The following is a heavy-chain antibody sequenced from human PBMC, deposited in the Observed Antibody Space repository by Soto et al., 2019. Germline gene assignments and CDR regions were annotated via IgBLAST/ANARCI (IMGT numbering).Heavy chain of an antibody. Sequence: QVQLVQSGAEVKKPGSSVKVSCEAPGGTFDHAVITWVRQAPGQGLEWVGGINPMFNSTHYAQKFQGRVTITADAVTSTACMELRGLTSDDTSVYYCARQIFADDYWGQGTLLVVSS. J-gene: IGHJ4*02. CDR1: GGTFDHAV. CDR3: ARQIFADDY. V-gene: IGHV1-69*01. CDR2: INPMFNST. D-gene: IGHD3-9*01.